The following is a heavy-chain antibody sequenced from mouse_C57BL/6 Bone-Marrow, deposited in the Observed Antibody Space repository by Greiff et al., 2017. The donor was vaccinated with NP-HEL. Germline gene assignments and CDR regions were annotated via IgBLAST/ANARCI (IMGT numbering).Heavy chain of an antibody. V-gene: IGHV3-6*01. Sequence: EVKLVESGPGLVKPSQSLSLTCSVTGYSITSGYYWNWIRQFPGNKLEWMGYISYDGSNNYNPSLKNRISITLDTSKNQFFLKLNSVTTEDTATYYCARGVYDYDEGLYWYFDVWGTGTTVTVSS. CDR2: ISYDGSN. J-gene: IGHJ1*03. CDR3: ARGVYDYDEGLYWYFDV. CDR1: GYSITSGYY. D-gene: IGHD2-4*01.